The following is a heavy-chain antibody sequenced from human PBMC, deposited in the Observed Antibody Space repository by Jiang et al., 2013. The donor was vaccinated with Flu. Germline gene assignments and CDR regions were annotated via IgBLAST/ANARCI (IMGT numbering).Heavy chain of an antibody. CDR3: ARDAYRYSSGWYGY. D-gene: IGHD6-19*01. J-gene: IGHJ4*02. CDR1: GGSISSYY. Sequence: ELLKPSETLSLTCTVSGGSISSYYWSWIRQPPGKGLEWIGYIYYSGSTNYNPSLKSRVTISVDTSKNQFSLKLSSVTAADTAVYYCARDAYRYSSGWYGYWGQGTLVTVSS. CDR2: IYYSGST. V-gene: IGHV4-59*01.